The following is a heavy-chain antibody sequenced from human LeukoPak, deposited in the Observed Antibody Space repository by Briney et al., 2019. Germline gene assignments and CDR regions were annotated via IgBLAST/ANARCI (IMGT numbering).Heavy chain of an antibody. CDR1: GGSFSGYY. CDR3: ARGKPPFDP. V-gene: IGHV4-34*01. J-gene: IGHJ5*02. CDR2: INHSGST. Sequence: PSETLSLTCAVYGGSFSGYYRSWIRQPPGKGLEWIGEINHSGSTNYNPSLKSRVTISVDTSKNQFSLKLSSVTAADTAVYYCARGKPPFDPRGQGTLVTVSS.